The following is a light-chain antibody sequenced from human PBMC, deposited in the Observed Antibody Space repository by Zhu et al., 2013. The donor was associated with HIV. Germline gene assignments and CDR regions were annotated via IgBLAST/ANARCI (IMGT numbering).Light chain of an antibody. CDR3: QQYGRSPPT. Sequence: VLTQSPAILSVSPGDRVTLSCRASRDLKTNLAWYQQKPGQAPRLLISGSFSRATGVPDRFSGSGSGTDFTLSISRLEPEDFAVYYCQQYGRSPPTFGGGTTVEIK. CDR2: GSF. CDR1: RDLKTN. J-gene: IGKJ4*01. V-gene: IGKV3-20*01.